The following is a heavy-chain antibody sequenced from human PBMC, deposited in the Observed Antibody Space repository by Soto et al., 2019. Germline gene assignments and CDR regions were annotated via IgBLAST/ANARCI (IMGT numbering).Heavy chain of an antibody. Sequence: GGSLKISFKFSGYSFTSYVIFGVRQMPGKGLDCMGIIYPGDSDTRYSPYLQGQVTISADKSISTAYLQWSRLKASDTAMYYCARRRGRSWTNDAFDIWGQGTMVTVSS. CDR1: GYSFTSYV. D-gene: IGHD6-13*01. V-gene: IGHV5-51*01. J-gene: IGHJ3*02. CDR2: IYPGDSDT. CDR3: ARRRGRSWTNDAFDI.